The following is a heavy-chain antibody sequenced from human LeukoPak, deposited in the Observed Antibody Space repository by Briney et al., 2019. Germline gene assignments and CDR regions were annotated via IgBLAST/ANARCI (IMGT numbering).Heavy chain of an antibody. CDR1: GFPFSDYD. CDR2: ISGLSSYT. Sequence: GGSLRLSCSASGFPFSDYDMKWVRQAPGKGLEWVSSISGLSSYTYYGESVKGRFSISRDNAKNSLYLQMNSLGAEDTATYYCGRAFPPLRTSSAGDLWGQGILVTVSS. CDR3: GRAFPPLRTSSAGDL. D-gene: IGHD3-16*01. V-gene: IGHV3-21*01. J-gene: IGHJ4*02.